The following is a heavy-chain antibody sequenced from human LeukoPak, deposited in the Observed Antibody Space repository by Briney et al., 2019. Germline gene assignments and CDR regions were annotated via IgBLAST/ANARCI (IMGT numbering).Heavy chain of an antibody. CDR1: GGSFSGYY. V-gene: IGHV4-34*01. CDR3: ARQGGSGSYYVTSFDP. D-gene: IGHD3-10*01. CDR2: INHSGST. Sequence: SETLSLTCAVYGGSFSGYYWSWIRQPPGKGLEWIGEINHSGSTNYNPSLKSRVTISVDTSKNQFSLKLSSVTAADTAVYYCARQGGSGSYYVTSFDPWGQGTLATVSS. J-gene: IGHJ5*02.